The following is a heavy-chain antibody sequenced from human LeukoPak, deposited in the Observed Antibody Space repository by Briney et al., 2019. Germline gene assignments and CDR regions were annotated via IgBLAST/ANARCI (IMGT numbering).Heavy chain of an antibody. V-gene: IGHV1-8*01. Sequence: ASVKVSCKASGYTFTSFDINWARQATGQGLEWMGWMNPTSGNTGYAQKFQGRVTMTRNTSINTAYMELRSLRSEDTGVYYCARAGPPKFVGDCSDPRCYTNWFDPWGQGTLVIVSP. D-gene: IGHD2-2*02. CDR2: MNPTSGNT. J-gene: IGHJ5*02. CDR3: ARAGPPKFVGDCSDPRCYTNWFDP. CDR1: GYTFTSFD.